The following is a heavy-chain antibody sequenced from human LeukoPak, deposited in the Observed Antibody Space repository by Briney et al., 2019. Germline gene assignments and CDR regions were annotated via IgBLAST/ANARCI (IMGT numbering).Heavy chain of an antibody. CDR3: ARSPARGYDILTNYNDY. D-gene: IGHD3-9*01. V-gene: IGHV1-18*01. CDR2: ISTYNPNT. Sequence: GASVKVSCKASGYSFTAYVISWVPQAPGQGLEWMGWISTYNPNTNYAQKFQGRVTMTTDTSTSTVYMELRSLRSDDTAVYYCARSPARGYDILTNYNDYWGQGTLVTVSS. CDR1: GYSFTAYV. J-gene: IGHJ4*02.